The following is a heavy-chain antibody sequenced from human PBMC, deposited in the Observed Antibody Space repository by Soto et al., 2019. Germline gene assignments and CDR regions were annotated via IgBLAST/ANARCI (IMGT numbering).Heavy chain of an antibody. V-gene: IGHV3-33*01. J-gene: IGHJ4*02. Sequence: QVQLVESGGGVVQPGWSLRLSCAASGFTFSSYGMHWVRQAPGKGLEWVAVIWYDGSNKYYADSVKGRFTISRDNSKNTLYLQMNSLTAEDTAVYYCATERARVSDFDYWGQGTLVTVS. CDR3: ATERARVSDFDY. CDR2: IWYDGSNK. CDR1: GFTFSSYG.